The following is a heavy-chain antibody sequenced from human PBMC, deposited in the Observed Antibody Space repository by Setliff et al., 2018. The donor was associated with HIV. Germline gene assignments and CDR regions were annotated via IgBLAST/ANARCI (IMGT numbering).Heavy chain of an antibody. J-gene: IGHJ6*04. CDR1: GYNFNNYW. V-gene: IGHV5-51*01. CDR3: AKAGGDV. CDR2: IYPSDSDT. Sequence: GESLKISCRGFGYNFNNYWIDWVRQMPGKGLEWMGTIYPSDSDTKYNPSFQGHVSISADRSIGTTYLQWSSLRASDTAMYYCAKAGGDVWGKGTTVTVSS. D-gene: IGHD3-10*01.